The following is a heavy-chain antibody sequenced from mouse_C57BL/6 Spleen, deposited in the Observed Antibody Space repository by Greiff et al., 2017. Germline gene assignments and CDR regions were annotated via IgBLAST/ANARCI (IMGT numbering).Heavy chain of an antibody. Sequence: QVQLQQSGAELVMPGASVKLSCKASGYTFTSYWMHWVKQRPGQGLEWIGEIDPSDSYTNYNQKFKGKSTLTVDKSSSTAYMQLSSLTSEDSAVYYCARGGLRPDFAYWGHGTLVTVSA. J-gene: IGHJ3*01. V-gene: IGHV1-69*01. CDR2: IDPSDSYT. D-gene: IGHD2-4*01. CDR3: ARGGLRPDFAY. CDR1: GYTFTSYW.